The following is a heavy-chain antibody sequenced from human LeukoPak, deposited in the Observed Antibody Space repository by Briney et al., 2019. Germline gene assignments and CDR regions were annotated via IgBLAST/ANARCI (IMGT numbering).Heavy chain of an antibody. D-gene: IGHD5/OR15-5a*01. CDR2: IYPGDSDT. V-gene: IGHV5-51*01. Sequence: GESLKISCKGSGYSSTSYWIGWVRQMPGKGLEWMGIIYPGDSDTRYSPSFQGQVAISADKSISTAYLQWSSLKASDTAIYYCARSSVSWFDPWGQGTLVTVSS. J-gene: IGHJ5*02. CDR1: GYSSTSYW. CDR3: ARSSVSWFDP.